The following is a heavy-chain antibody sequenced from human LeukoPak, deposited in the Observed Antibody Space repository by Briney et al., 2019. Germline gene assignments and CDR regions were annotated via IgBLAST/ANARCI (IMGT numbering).Heavy chain of an antibody. D-gene: IGHD2-15*01. CDR1: GLAFSAYK. J-gene: IGHJ4*02. CDR3: VVGGSPGY. V-gene: IGHV3-74*01. Sequence: GGSMRLSCAASGLAFSAYKMHWVRQAPRKGLVWVSRISTDGYTTDYADFVQGRFTASRDNTKSTWSLEMNSLRAEDTAVYYCVVGGSPGYWGQGTLVTVSS. CDR2: ISTDGYTT.